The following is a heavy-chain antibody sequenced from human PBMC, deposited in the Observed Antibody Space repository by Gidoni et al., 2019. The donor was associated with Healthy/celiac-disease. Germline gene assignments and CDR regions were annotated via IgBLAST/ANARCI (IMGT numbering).Heavy chain of an antibody. Sequence: ADSVKGRFTISRDNAKNSLYLQMNSLRAEDTALYHCARDSGTNYDILTGYFYGPGGMDVWGQGTTVTVSS. V-gene: IGHV3-20*01. J-gene: IGHJ6*02. D-gene: IGHD3-9*01. CDR3: ARDSGTNYDILTGYFYGPGGMDV.